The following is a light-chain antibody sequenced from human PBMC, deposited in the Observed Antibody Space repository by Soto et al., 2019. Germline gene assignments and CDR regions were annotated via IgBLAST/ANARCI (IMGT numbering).Light chain of an antibody. V-gene: IGKV3D-15*01. CDR1: QTTSNN. Sequence: ETVMTQFPATLSVSPGESATLSCRASQTTSNNLAWYQQKPGQAPRLLIYGASTRATGIPARFSGSGSGTDFTLTISSLEPEDFAVYYCQQRSNWPPLTFGGGTKVDI. J-gene: IGKJ4*01. CDR2: GAS. CDR3: QQRSNWPPLT.